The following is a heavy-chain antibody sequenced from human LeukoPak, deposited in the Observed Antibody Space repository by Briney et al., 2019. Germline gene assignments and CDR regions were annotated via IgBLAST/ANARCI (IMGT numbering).Heavy chain of an antibody. V-gene: IGHV4-4*07. CDR1: GGSFSGYY. Sequence: SETLSLTCAVYGGSFSGYYWSWIRQPAGKGLEWIGRIYTSGSTNYNPSLKSRVTISVDTSKNQFSLKLSSVTAADTAVYYCARDNDYWGQGTLVTVSS. CDR2: IYTSGST. CDR3: ARDNDY. J-gene: IGHJ4*02.